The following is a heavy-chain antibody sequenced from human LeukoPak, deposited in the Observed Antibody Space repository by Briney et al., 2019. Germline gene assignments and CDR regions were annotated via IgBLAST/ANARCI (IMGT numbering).Heavy chain of an antibody. D-gene: IGHD6-19*01. V-gene: IGHV1-2*02. CDR1: GGTFSSYA. J-gene: IGHJ6*03. CDR2: ISPHSGGT. Sequence: GSSVKVSCKASGGTFSSYAISWVRQAPGQGLEWMGWISPHSGGTNYAQKFQGRVTMTTDTSISTAYMELSRLRPDDTAVYYCARDAPTMAVAGRDDHYFYYMDVWGKGTTVTISS. CDR3: ARDAPTMAVAGRDDHYFYYMDV.